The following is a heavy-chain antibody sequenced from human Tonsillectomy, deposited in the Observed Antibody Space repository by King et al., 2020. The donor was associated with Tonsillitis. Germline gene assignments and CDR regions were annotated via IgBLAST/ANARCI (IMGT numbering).Heavy chain of an antibody. CDR3: ARDLRSDSRPPNNYYGMDV. V-gene: IGHV3-72*01. J-gene: IGHJ6*02. D-gene: IGHD3-22*01. CDR1: GFSLSDHY. Sequence: VQLVQSGGGLVQPGGSLRLSCEASGFSLSDHYMDWVRQAPGKGLEWVGRTRNKANSYTTEYAASVKGRFTISRDDSKTSLYLQMNSLKTEDTAVYYCARDLRSDSRPPNNYYGMDVWGQGTTVTVSS. CDR2: TRNKANSYTT.